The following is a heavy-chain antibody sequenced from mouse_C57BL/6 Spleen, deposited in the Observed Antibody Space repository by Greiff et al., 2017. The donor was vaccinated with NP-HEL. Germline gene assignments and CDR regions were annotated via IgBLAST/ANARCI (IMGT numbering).Heavy chain of an antibody. CDR1: GYTFTSYW. J-gene: IGHJ3*01. D-gene: IGHD1-1*01. CDR3: ARGKSYYYGFAY. V-gene: IGHV1-69*01. CDR2: IDPSDSYT. Sequence: QVQLQQSGAELVMPGASVKLSCKASGYTFTSYWMHWVKQRPGQGLEWIGEIDPSDSYTNYNQKFKGKSTLTVDKSSSTAYMQLSSLTSEDSAVYYCARGKSYYYGFAYWGQGTLVTVSA.